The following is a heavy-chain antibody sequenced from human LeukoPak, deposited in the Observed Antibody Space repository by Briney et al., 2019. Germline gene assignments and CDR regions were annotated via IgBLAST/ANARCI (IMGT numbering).Heavy chain of an antibody. CDR2: IKEDGSEK. J-gene: IGHJ5*01. Sequence: GGSLRLSCAASGFTFSSYGMSWVRQAPGKGLEWVANIKEDGSEKYYVDSVTGRFTISRDNAKNSLYLQMNSLRVEDTAVYYCARGKVGSSWYWFDYWGQGTLVTVSS. V-gene: IGHV3-7*02. CDR1: GFTFSSYG. CDR3: ARGKVGSSWYWFDY. D-gene: IGHD6-13*01.